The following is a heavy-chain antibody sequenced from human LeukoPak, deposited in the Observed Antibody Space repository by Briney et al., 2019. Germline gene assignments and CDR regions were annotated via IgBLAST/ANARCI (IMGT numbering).Heavy chain of an antibody. V-gene: IGHV1-18*01. Sequence: ASVKVSCKASGYTFTTYGLSWVRQAPGQGLEWLGWISTYDDNIKYAQSLQGRLTLTIDTSTSTAYMELRSLTSDDTAVYYCARGADFWSGYSYYYYYYMDVWGKGTTVTVSS. CDR1: GYTFTTYG. D-gene: IGHD3-3*01. CDR2: ISTYDDNI. J-gene: IGHJ6*03. CDR3: ARGADFWSGYSYYYYYYMDV.